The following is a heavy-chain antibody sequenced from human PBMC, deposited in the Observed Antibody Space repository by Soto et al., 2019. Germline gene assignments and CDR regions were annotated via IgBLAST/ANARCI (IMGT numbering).Heavy chain of an antibody. Sequence: SVKVSCKASGGTFSSYAINWVRQAPGQGLEWMGGIIPIFGTANYAQKFQGRVTITADESTSTAYMELSSLRSEDTAVHYCVAYYYGSGSYYRYWGQGTLVTVSS. CDR2: IIPIFGTA. V-gene: IGHV1-69*13. CDR3: VAYYYGSGSYYRY. J-gene: IGHJ4*02. CDR1: GGTFSSYA. D-gene: IGHD3-10*01.